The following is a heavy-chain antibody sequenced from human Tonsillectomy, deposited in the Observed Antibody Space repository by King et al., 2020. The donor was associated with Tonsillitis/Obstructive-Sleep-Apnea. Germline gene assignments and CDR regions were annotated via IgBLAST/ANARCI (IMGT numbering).Heavy chain of an antibody. CDR3: GGSTFYYASGSYNYYMDV. CDR2: IYYSGST. D-gene: IGHD3-10*01. Sequence: LQESGPGLVKPSETLSLTCTVSGGSISSNNYYWGWIRQPPGKGLEWIGSIYYSGSTSYIPSFKSRVTISVDTSKNQFSLTLSSVTAADTAVYYCGGSTFYYASGSYNYYMDVWGKGTTVTVSS. V-gene: IGHV4-39*01. CDR1: GGSISSNNYY. J-gene: IGHJ6*03.